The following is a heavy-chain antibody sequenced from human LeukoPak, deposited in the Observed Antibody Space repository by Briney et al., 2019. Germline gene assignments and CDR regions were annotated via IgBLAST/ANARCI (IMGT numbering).Heavy chain of an antibody. J-gene: IGHJ4*02. V-gene: IGHV4-34*01. Sequence: SETLSLTCAVYGGSFSGYYWSWIRQPPGKGLEWIGEINHSGSTNYNPSLKSRVTISVDTSKNQFSLKLSSVTAADTAVYYCARGLRLPMVRGTFDYWGQGTPVTVSS. D-gene: IGHD3-10*01. CDR2: INHSGST. CDR3: ARGLRLPMVRGTFDY. CDR1: GGSFSGYY.